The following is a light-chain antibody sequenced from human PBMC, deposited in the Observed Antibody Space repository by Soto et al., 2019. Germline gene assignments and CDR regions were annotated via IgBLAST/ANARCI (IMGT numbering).Light chain of an antibody. V-gene: IGKV4-1*01. Sequence: DIVMTQSPLSLPVTPGEPASISCRSSRSLLHSNGYNYLEWYQQKPGQPPKLLIYWASTRESGVPDRFSGSGSGTDFTLTISSLQAEDVAVYYCQQYYSTPLTFGGGTKGDIK. J-gene: IGKJ4*01. CDR3: QQYYSTPLT. CDR1: RSLLHSNGYNY. CDR2: WAS.